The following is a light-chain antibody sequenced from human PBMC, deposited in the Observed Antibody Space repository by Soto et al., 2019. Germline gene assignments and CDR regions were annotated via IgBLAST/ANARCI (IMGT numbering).Light chain of an antibody. V-gene: IGKV3-15*01. J-gene: IGKJ1*01. CDR1: RGISSN. CDR2: GAS. CDR3: HQYNNWPPWT. Sequence: EIVMTQSPGTLSVSPGERATLYCRASRGISSNLAWYQQKPGQAPRLLIYGASTRATGIPARFSGSGSGTEFTLTISSLQSEDFAVYYCHQYNNWPPWTFGQGTKVDIK.